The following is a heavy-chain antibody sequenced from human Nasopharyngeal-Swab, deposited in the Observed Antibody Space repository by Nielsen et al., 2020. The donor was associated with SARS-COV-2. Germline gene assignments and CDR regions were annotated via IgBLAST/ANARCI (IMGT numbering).Heavy chain of an antibody. J-gene: IGHJ4*02. Sequence: GGSLTLSCAASRFTVSSHYMTWVPQAPGKGLKWVSVIYSGGTTYYADSVKGRFTISRDNSKNTLYLQMNSLRAEDTAVYYCARGVDNAVCFDYWGQGTLVTASS. CDR3: ARGVDNAVCFDY. V-gene: IGHV3-66*01. CDR2: IYSGGTT. D-gene: IGHD2-8*01. CDR1: RFTVSSHY.